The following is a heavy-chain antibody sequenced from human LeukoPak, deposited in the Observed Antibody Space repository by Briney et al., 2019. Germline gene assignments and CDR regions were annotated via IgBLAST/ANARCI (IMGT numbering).Heavy chain of an antibody. V-gene: IGHV3-23*01. CDR1: GFSFSNYA. CDR2: VSGSGGGT. Sequence: GGSLRLSCAASGFSFSNYAMNWVRQAPGKGLEWVSGVSGSGGGTYYADSVKGRFTISRDNAKNSLYLQMNSLRAEDTALYYCAKDNAGYFDYWGQGTLVTVSS. CDR3: AKDNAGYFDY. J-gene: IGHJ4*02.